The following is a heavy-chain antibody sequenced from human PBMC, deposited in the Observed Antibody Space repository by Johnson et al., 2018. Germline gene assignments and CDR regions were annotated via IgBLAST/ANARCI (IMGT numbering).Heavy chain of an antibody. CDR1: GFTFNSYA. D-gene: IGHD2-2*01. CDR2: TSYDGTDK. Sequence: QVQLVQSGGGVVQPGRSLRLSCAASGFTFNSYAMHWVRQAPGKGLEWVAVTSYDGTDKDYADSVKGRFTISRDNSNKTMYLHMNSLRAEDTAICYCAKRQPVVPQGDAFDIWGQGTMVTVSS. V-gene: IGHV3-30*18. CDR3: AKRQPVVPQGDAFDI. J-gene: IGHJ3*02.